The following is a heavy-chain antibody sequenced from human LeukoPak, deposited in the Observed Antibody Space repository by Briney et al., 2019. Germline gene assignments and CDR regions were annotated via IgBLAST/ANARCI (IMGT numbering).Heavy chain of an antibody. Sequence: GGTQRLPRATSGLPLSSQSTSGGPHAPRKGLEWGSAISGSGGSTQHTDSVKGRFTISGDNSKNTLYLQMNSLRAEDTAVYYCAKLEISKWLRFSYFDYWGQGTLVSVSS. V-gene: IGHV3-23*01. CDR2: ISGSGGST. CDR3: AKLEISKWLRFSYFDY. CDR1: GLPLSSQS. J-gene: IGHJ4*02. D-gene: IGHD5-12*01.